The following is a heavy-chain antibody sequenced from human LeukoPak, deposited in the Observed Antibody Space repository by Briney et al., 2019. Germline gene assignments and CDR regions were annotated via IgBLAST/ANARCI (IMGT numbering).Heavy chain of an antibody. Sequence: GGSLRLSCAASGFTFDNYAMHWVRQAPGKGLECGSFIKTNNNSAYYTDSVKGRSTISRDNSKNTLYVQMNSLRGEDTAIYYCAKVGNNWNYFDYWGQGTLVTVSS. CDR2: IKTNNNSA. CDR3: AKVGNNWNYFDY. V-gene: IGHV3-23*01. J-gene: IGHJ4*02. CDR1: GFTFDNYA. D-gene: IGHD1-20*01.